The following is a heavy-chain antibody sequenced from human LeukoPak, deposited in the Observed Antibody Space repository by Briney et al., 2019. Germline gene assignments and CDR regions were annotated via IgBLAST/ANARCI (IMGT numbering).Heavy chain of an antibody. Sequence: PGGSPRLSCAASGFTFSSYSMNWVRQAPGKGLEWVSSISSSSSYIHYADSVKGRFTISRDNAENSLYLQMNSLGAEDTAVYYCARAHYSSSWYLRAFDIWGQGTMVTVSS. D-gene: IGHD6-13*01. V-gene: IGHV3-21*01. CDR2: ISSSSSYI. CDR1: GFTFSSYS. CDR3: ARAHYSSSWYLRAFDI. J-gene: IGHJ3*02.